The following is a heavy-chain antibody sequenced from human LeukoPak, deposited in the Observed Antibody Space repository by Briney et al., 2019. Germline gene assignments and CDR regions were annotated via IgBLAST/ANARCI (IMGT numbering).Heavy chain of an antibody. CDR2: IKEDGSER. CDR1: AFIFSGHW. V-gene: IGHV3-7*03. CDR3: ARHFDFNEPDYYGSGSYLFYGMDV. Sequence: GGSLRLSCEGSAFIFSGHWMNWVRQTPGKGLEWVASIKEDGSERQYVDSVKGRFSISRDNTKGSLFLQLNSLRAEDTAVYYCARHFDFNEPDYYGSGSYLFYGMDVWGQGTTVTVSS. J-gene: IGHJ6*02. D-gene: IGHD3-10*01.